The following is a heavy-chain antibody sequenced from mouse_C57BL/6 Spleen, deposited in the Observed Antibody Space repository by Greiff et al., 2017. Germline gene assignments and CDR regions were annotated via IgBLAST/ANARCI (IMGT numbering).Heavy chain of an antibody. V-gene: IGHV5-17*01. CDR1: GFTFSDYG. CDR2: ISSGSSTI. CDR3: ARDGGSSPYYAMDY. D-gene: IGHD1-1*01. Sequence: EVHLVESGGGLVKPGGSLKLSCAASGFTFSDYGMHWVRQAPEKGLEWVAYISSGSSTIYYADTVKGRFTISRDNAKNTLFLQMTSLRSEDTAMYYCARDGGSSPYYAMDYWGQGTSVTVSS. J-gene: IGHJ4*01.